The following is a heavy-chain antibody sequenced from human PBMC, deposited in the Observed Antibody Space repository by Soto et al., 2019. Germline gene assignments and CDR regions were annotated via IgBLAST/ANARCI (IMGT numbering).Heavy chain of an antibody. CDR2: INAGNGNT. Sequence: ASVKVSCKASGYTFTSYAMHWVRQAPGQRLEWMGWINAGNGNTKYSQKFQGRVTITRDTSASTAYMELSSLRSEDTAVYYCARASGGNISGPPYYYYYGMDVWGQGTTVTVPS. D-gene: IGHD3-22*01. CDR3: ARASGGNISGPPYYYYYGMDV. J-gene: IGHJ6*02. CDR1: GYTFTSYA. V-gene: IGHV1-3*01.